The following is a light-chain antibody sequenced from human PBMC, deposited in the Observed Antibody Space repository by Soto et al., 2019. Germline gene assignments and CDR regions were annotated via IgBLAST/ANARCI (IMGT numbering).Light chain of an antibody. CDR3: QHQGT. V-gene: IGKV3-20*01. J-gene: IGKJ1*01. CDR2: GAS. CDR1: QSVSSSY. Sequence: EIVLTQSPGTLSLSPGERATLSCRASQSVSSSYLAWYQQKPGQAPRLLIYGASSRATGIPDRFSGSGSGTDFTFTISRLEPEDFAVYYCQHQGTFGQGTKVEIK.